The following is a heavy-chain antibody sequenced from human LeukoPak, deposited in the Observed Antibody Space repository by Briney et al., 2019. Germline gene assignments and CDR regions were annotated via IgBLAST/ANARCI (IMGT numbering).Heavy chain of an antibody. D-gene: IGHD6-19*01. Sequence: GGSLKLSCAASGFTFSASSMSWVRQAPGKGLEWVSVISGSGGSTDYADSVKGRFTISRDNSKNTLYLQINSLRAEDTAVYYCAKGNGWYVWGQGTLVTDSS. CDR3: AKGNGWYV. J-gene: IGHJ4*02. CDR2: ISGSGGST. V-gene: IGHV3-23*01. CDR1: GFTFSASS.